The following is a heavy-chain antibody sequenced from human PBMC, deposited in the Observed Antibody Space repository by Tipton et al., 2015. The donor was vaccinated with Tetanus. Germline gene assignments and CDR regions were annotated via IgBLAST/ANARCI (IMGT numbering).Heavy chain of an antibody. CDR3: AKSRASSHYRGAFEI. D-gene: IGHD3-10*01. J-gene: IGHJ3*02. V-gene: IGHV3-21*04. CDR2: ISGSSNYI. Sequence: GSLRLSCAASGFTFSDYSMNWVRQAPGKGLEWVSSISGSSNYIYYADSVKGRFTISRDNSRLYLQMNSLRAEDRAVYYCAKSRASSHYRGAFEIWGQGTMVTVSS. CDR1: GFTFSDYS.